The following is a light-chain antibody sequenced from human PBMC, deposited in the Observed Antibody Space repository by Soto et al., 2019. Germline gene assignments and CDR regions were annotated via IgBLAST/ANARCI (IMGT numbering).Light chain of an antibody. CDR2: WAS. Sequence: DIVMTQSPDSLAVSLGERATIHCKSSQSVLYSSNNKNYLAWYQQKPGQPPKLLIYWASTRESGVPDRFSGSGSGTDFTLTISSLQAEDVAVYYCQQYYSTLFTCGPGTKVDIK. J-gene: IGKJ3*01. CDR3: QQYYSTLFT. CDR1: QSVLYSSNNKNY. V-gene: IGKV4-1*01.